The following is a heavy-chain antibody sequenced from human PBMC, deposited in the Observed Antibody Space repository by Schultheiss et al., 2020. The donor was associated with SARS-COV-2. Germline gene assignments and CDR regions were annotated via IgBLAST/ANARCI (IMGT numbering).Heavy chain of an antibody. J-gene: IGHJ1*01. CDR1: GYSFTSYW. CDR2: IYPGDSDT. V-gene: IGHV5-51*01. D-gene: IGHD4-23*01. CDR3: ARVLDYAGTTLFLQY. Sequence: GESLKISCKGSGYSFTSYWIGWVRQMPGKGLEWMGIIYPGDSDTRYSPSFQGQVTISADTSISTAFLQWSSLKASDTAMYYCARVLDYAGTTLFLQYWGQGTLVTVSS.